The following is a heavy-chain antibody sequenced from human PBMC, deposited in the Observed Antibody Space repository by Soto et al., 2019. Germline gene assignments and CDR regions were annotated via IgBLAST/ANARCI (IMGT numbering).Heavy chain of an antibody. J-gene: IGHJ4*02. Sequence: GESLQISCKGSGYSFTSYWIGLVRQMPGKGLEWMGIIYPGDSDTRYSPSFQGQVTISADKSISTAYLQWSSLKASDTAMYYCARQWLSAGDFYGYWGQGTLVTVSS. CDR1: GYSFTSYW. D-gene: IGHD3-3*01. CDR3: ARQWLSAGDFYGY. CDR2: IYPGDSDT. V-gene: IGHV5-51*01.